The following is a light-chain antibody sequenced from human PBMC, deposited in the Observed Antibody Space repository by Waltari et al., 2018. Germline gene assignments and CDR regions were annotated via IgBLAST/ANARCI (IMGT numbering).Light chain of an antibody. Sequence: EIVLTQSPGTLSLSQGERATLPCRTSQSLSRPLAWYQQKPGQAPRLLIYDASRRATGIPDRFIGSGSGTDFSLTISRLEPEDFAVYYCQHYVTLPATFGQGTRVELK. V-gene: IGKV3-20*01. CDR3: QHYVTLPAT. J-gene: IGKJ1*01. CDR2: DAS. CDR1: QSLSRP.